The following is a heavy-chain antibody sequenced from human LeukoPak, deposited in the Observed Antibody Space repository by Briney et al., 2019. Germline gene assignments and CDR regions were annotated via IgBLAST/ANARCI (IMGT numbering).Heavy chain of an antibody. CDR1: GFTFSDYY. CDR2: ISSSGSTI. V-gene: IGHV3-11*01. CDR3: ARYGGEASSSWYRIPSLFDY. J-gene: IGHJ4*02. Sequence: GGSLRLSCAASGFTFSDYYMSWIRQAPGKGLEWVSYISSSGSTIYYADSVKGRFTISRDNAKNSLYLQMNSLRAEDTAVYYCARYGGEASSSWYRIPSLFDYWGQGTLVTVSS. D-gene: IGHD6-13*01.